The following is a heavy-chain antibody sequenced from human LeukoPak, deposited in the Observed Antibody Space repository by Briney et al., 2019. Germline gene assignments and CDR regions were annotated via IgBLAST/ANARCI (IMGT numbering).Heavy chain of an antibody. Sequence: GGSLRLSCAASGFTFSSYSMNWVRQAPGKGLEWVSYISSSSSTVYYADSVKGRFTISRDNAKNSLYLQMNSLRAEDTAVYYCARRSGSDPGAFDIWGQGTMVTVSS. J-gene: IGHJ3*02. V-gene: IGHV3-48*04. CDR3: ARRSGSDPGAFDI. CDR1: GFTFSSYS. CDR2: ISSSSSTV. D-gene: IGHD1-26*01.